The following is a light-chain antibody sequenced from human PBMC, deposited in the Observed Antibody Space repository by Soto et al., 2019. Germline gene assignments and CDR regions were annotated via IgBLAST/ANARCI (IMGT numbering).Light chain of an antibody. Sequence: DIEMTQSPSSLSASVGDRVTITCGASQSISSYLNWYQQKPGKAPKLLIYAASSLQSGVPSRFSGSGSGTDFTLAISSLKTEDFANYYCQQSYSTHTWTFGHGTKVDIK. CDR3: QQSYSTHTWT. CDR1: QSISSY. J-gene: IGKJ1*01. CDR2: AAS. V-gene: IGKV1-39*01.